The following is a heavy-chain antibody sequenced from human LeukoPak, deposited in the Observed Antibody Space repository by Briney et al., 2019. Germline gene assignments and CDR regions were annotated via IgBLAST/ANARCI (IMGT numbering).Heavy chain of an antibody. CDR2: IRSKAYGGTT. CDR1: GFTFSSYA. J-gene: IGHJ6*03. D-gene: IGHD1-26*01. Sequence: PGGSLRLSCAASGFTFSSYAMSWVRQAPGKGLEWVGFIRSKAYGGTTEYAASVKGRFTISRDDSKSIAYLQMNSLKTEDTAVYYCTRDLFPYSGSIDYYYYYMDVWGKGTTVTISS. CDR3: TRDLFPYSGSIDYYYYYMDV. V-gene: IGHV3-49*04.